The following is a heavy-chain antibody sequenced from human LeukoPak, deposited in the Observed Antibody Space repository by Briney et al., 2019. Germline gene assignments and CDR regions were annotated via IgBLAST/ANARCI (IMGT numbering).Heavy chain of an antibody. CDR3: ARDGGNWNVINWFDP. Sequence: SVKVSCKASGGTFSSYAISWVRQAPGQGLEWMGGIIPIFGTANYAQKFQGRVTITADESTSTAYMELSSLRSEDTAVYYCARDGGNWNVINWFDPWGQGTLVTVSS. J-gene: IGHJ5*02. D-gene: IGHD1-20*01. CDR1: GGTFSSYA. V-gene: IGHV1-69*13. CDR2: IIPIFGTA.